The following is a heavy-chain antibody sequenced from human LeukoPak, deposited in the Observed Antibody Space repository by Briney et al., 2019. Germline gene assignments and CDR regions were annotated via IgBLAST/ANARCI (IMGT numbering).Heavy chain of an antibody. CDR1: GFTFSSYG. J-gene: IGHJ6*02. Sequence: PGSALRLSCAASGFTFSSYGMHWVHQAPGKGQEWVTVIWYDGSKKYYADSVKGRFTISRDNSKNTLYLQMNSLRAEDTAVYYCARAGEYSIYYYYYGMDVWGQGTTVTVSS. CDR3: ARAGEYSIYYYYYGMDV. V-gene: IGHV3-33*01. CDR2: IWYDGSKK. D-gene: IGHD6-6*01.